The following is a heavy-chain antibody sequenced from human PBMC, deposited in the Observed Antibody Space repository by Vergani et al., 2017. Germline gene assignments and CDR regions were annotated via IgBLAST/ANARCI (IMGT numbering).Heavy chain of an antibody. D-gene: IGHD2-15*01. J-gene: IGHJ4*02. V-gene: IGHV4-61*02. Sequence: QVQLQESGPGLVKPSQTLSLTCTVSGGSINSHNYYWSWIRQPAGKGLEWIGRIHTSGSTNYNPSLKSRVTMSEDTSKNQFSLNLTSVTAADTAVYFCGRGSCPGGSCYKALFDYWGQGILVTVSS. CDR1: GGSINSHNYY. CDR3: GRGSCPGGSCYKALFDY. CDR2: IHTSGST.